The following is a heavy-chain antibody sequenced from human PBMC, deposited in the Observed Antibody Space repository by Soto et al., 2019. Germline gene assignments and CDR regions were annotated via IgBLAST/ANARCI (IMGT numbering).Heavy chain of an antibody. CDR1: GGSMSTYY. CDR2: MFSSGST. J-gene: IGHJ5*01. D-gene: IGHD1-1*01. Sequence: SETLSLTCTVSGGSMSTYYWSWIRQPAGKGLQWIGRMFSSGSTNYDPSLKSRVSMSLDTSKNQFSLYLRSVTAADTAVYYCARGTTDSGKNWFVSWGQGTPVTVSS. V-gene: IGHV4-4*07. CDR3: ARGTTDSGKNWFVS.